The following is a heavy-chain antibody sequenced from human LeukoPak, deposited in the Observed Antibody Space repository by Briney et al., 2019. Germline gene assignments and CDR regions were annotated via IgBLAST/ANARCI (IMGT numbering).Heavy chain of an antibody. Sequence: GASVKVSCKASGYTFTSYGISWVRQAPGQGLEWMGWISAYNGNTNHAQKLQGRVTMTTDTSTSTAYMELRSLRSDDTAVYYCAARSSSWTYLFDYWGQGTLVIVSS. J-gene: IGHJ4*02. V-gene: IGHV1-18*01. D-gene: IGHD6-13*01. CDR3: AARSSSWTYLFDY. CDR2: ISAYNGNT. CDR1: GYTFTSYG.